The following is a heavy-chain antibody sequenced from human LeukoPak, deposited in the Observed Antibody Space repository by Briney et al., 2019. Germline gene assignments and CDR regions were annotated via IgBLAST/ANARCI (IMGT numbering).Heavy chain of an antibody. CDR1: GYTFTSYY. CDR3: ARARRECSSTSCYRNYYYYYMDV. D-gene: IGHD2-2*02. V-gene: IGHV1-69*13. J-gene: IGHJ6*03. Sequence: SVKVSCKASGYTFTSYYMHWVRQAPGQGLEWMGGIIPIFGTANYAQKFQGRVTITADESTSTAYMELSSLRSEDTAVYYCARARRECSSTSCYRNYYYYYMDVWGKGTTVTVSS. CDR2: IIPIFGTA.